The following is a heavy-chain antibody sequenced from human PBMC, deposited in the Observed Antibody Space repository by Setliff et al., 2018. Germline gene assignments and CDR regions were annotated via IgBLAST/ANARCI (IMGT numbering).Heavy chain of an antibody. V-gene: IGHV5-51*01. Sequence: GESLKISCQGLGYDFFGYWIAWVRQVPGKGPEWVGLIYPGDSDTRYSPSFQGQVTIAVGRSRVTAYLQWDSLKASDAATYYCARLAVRNTVYYYFTDVWGKGTSVTVSS. D-gene: IGHD2-2*02. CDR1: GYDFFGYW. J-gene: IGHJ6*03. CDR3: ARLAVRNTVYYYFTDV. CDR2: IYPGDSDT.